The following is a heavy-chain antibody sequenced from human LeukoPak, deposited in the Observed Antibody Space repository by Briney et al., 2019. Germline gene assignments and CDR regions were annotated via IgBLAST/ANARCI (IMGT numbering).Heavy chain of an antibody. V-gene: IGHV3-9*01. CDR3: ARVTITMIVPYYYYGMDV. D-gene: IGHD3-22*01. CDR1: GFTFDDYA. Sequence: GRSLRLSCAASGFTFDDYAMHWVRQAPGKGLEWVSGISWNSGSIGYADSVKGRFTISRDNAKNSLYLQMNSLRAEDTAVYYCARVTITMIVPYYYYGMDVWGQGTTVTVSS. J-gene: IGHJ6*02. CDR2: ISWNSGSI.